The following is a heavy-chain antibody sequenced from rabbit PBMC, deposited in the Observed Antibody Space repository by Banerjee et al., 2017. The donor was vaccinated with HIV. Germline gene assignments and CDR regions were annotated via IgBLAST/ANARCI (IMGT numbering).Heavy chain of an antibody. CDR1: GFSFSSSYY. V-gene: IGHV1S40*01. J-gene: IGHJ4*01. CDR3: ARGAVHAFNL. D-gene: IGHD4-2*01. Sequence: QSLEESGGDLVKPGASLTLTCTASGFSFSSSYYIYWVRQAPGKGLEWIACIYVGSSGSTYYASWAKGRFTISKTSSTTVTLQMTSLTAADTATYFCARGAVHAFNLWGPGTLVTVS. CDR2: IYVGSSGST.